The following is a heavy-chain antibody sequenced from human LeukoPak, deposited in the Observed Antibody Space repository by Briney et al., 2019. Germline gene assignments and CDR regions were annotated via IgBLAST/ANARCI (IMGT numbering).Heavy chain of an antibody. V-gene: IGHV3-9*01. CDR2: IXWNSGSI. CDR3: AKDYSYGSGTSDAFDI. D-gene: IGHD3-10*01. Sequence: XWVXXIXWNSGSIGYADSVKGRFTISRDNAKNSLYLQMNSLRAEDTALYYCAKDYSYGSGTSDAFDIWGQGTMVTVSS. J-gene: IGHJ3*02.